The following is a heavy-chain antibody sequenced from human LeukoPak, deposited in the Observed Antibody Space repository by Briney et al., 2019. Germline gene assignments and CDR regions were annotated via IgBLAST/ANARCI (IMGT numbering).Heavy chain of an antibody. V-gene: IGHV3-48*04. Sequence: GGSLRLSCAASGFTFSSFAMHWVRQAPGKGLEWVSYISRSSTTIYYADSVKGRFTISRDNAKNSLSLQMNSLRAEDTAVYYCATVKGYYPDYFDYWGQGTLVTVSS. D-gene: IGHD3-22*01. CDR1: GFTFSSFA. CDR3: ATVKGYYPDYFDY. CDR2: ISRSSTTI. J-gene: IGHJ4*02.